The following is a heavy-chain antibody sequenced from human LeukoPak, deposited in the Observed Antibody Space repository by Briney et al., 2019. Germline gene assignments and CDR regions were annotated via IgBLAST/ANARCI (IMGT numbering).Heavy chain of an antibody. CDR3: ARDIATSQQQLPYDAFDI. J-gene: IGHJ3*02. Sequence: ASVKVSCKASGYTFTNYYIHWVRQAPGQGLEWMGWINTNTGNPTYAQGFTGRFVFSLDTSVSTAYLQISSLKAEDTAVYYCARDIATSQQQLPYDAFDIWGQGTMVTVSS. CDR1: GYTFTNYY. CDR2: INTNTGNP. V-gene: IGHV7-4-1*02. D-gene: IGHD6-13*01.